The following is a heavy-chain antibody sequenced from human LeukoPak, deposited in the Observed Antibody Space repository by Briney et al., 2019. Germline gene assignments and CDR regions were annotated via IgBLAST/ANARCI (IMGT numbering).Heavy chain of an antibody. D-gene: IGHD2-8*01. V-gene: IGHV4-34*01. CDR1: GGSFSGYY. Sequence: SETLSLTCAVYGGSFSGYYWSWIRQPPGQGLEWIGEINHSGSTNYNPSLKSRVTISVDTSKNQFSLKLSSVTAADTAVYYCAREGRYCTNGVCYTEGAFDIWGQGTMVTVSS. J-gene: IGHJ3*02. CDR2: INHSGST. CDR3: AREGRYCTNGVCYTEGAFDI.